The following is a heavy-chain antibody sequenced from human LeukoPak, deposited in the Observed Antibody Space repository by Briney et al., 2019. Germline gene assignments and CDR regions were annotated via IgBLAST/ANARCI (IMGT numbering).Heavy chain of an antibody. CDR1: GFTFSSYG. CDR2: ISGSGGST. J-gene: IGHJ4*02. Sequence: GGSLRLSCAASGFTFSSYGMSWVRQAPGKGLEWVSTISGSGGSTYYADSVKGRLTISRDNSKNTLYLQINSLRAEDTAVYYCAKGGGTGYSSSWYSNWGQGTLVTVSS. D-gene: IGHD6-13*01. CDR3: AKGGGTGYSSSWYSN. V-gene: IGHV3-23*01.